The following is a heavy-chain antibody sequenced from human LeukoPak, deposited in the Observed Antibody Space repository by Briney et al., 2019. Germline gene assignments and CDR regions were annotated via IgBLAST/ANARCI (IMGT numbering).Heavy chain of an antibody. Sequence: PGGSLRLSCAASGFSFSSYAMNWVRQAPGKGLEWLSVISGSGGSTYYADSVRGRFTISRDNSKNTLYLQMNSLRAEDTAVYYLARDKISRFFDYWGQEPWSPSPQ. CDR3: ARDKISRFFDY. J-gene: IGHJ4*01. V-gene: IGHV3-23*01. CDR1: GFSFSSYA. D-gene: IGHD2/OR15-2a*01. CDR2: ISGSGGST.